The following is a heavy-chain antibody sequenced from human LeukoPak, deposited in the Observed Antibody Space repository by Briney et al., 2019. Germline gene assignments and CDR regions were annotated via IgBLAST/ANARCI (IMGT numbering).Heavy chain of an antibody. CDR2: ISYDGSNK. J-gene: IGHJ6*03. CDR1: GFTFSSYG. D-gene: IGHD3-10*01. Sequence: GSLRLSCAASGFTFSSYGMHWVRQAPGKGLEWVAVISYDGSNKYYADSVKGRFTISRDNSKNTLYLQMNSLRAEDTAVYYCAKGSVRYYYYMDVWGKGTTVTISS. CDR3: AKGSVRYYYYMDV. V-gene: IGHV3-30*18.